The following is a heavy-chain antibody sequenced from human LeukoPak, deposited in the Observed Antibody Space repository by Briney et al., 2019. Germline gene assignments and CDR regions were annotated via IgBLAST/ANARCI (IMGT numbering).Heavy chain of an antibody. D-gene: IGHD3-3*01. Sequence: SETLSLTCTVSGGSISSYYWSWIRQPPGKGLEWIGYIYYSGSTNYNPSLKSRVTISVDTSKNQFSLKLSSVTAADTAVYYCAVTGVESWGTFDYWGQGTLVTVSS. CDR3: AVTGVESWGTFDY. J-gene: IGHJ4*02. CDR2: IYYSGST. CDR1: GGSISSYY. V-gene: IGHV4-59*08.